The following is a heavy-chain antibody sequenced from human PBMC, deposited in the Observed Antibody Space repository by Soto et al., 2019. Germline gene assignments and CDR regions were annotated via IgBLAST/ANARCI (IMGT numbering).Heavy chain of an antibody. D-gene: IGHD5-18*01. CDR3: ARDTAMGHFDY. Sequence: QVQLVQSGAEVKKPGSSVKVSCKASVGTFSSYAISWVRQAPGQGLEWMGVIIPIFGPANYAQKFQGRVTIAADKSTSKAYMELSSLRSEDTAVYYCARDTAMGHFDYWGQGTLVTVSS. J-gene: IGHJ4*02. V-gene: IGHV1-69*06. CDR2: IIPIFGPA. CDR1: VGTFSSYA.